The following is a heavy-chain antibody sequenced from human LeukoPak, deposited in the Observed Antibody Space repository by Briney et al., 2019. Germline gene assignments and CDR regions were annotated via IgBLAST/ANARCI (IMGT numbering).Heavy chain of an antibody. CDR3: AKMAGYNSRFDY. J-gene: IGHJ4*02. CDR1: GFTFSSYA. CDR2: IFGYGGST. Sequence: PGGSLRLSCAASGFTFSSYAMHWVRQAPGKGLEWVSTIFGYGGSTYYADSVEGRFTISRDNSKNTLYLQLNSLTVEDTATYYCAKMAGYNSRFDYWGQGTLVTVAS. V-gene: IGHV3-23*01. D-gene: IGHD6-13*01.